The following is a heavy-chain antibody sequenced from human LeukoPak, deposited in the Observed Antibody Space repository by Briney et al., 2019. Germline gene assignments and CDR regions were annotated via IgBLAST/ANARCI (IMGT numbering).Heavy chain of an antibody. CDR2: ISSSSSYI. CDR1: GFTFSSYS. Sequence: GGSLRLSCAASGFTFSSYSMNWVRQAPGKGLEWVSSISSSSSYIYYADSVKGRFTISRDNAKNSLYLQMNSLRAEDTAVYYCAREPGGSSWYYFDYWGQGTLVTVSS. V-gene: IGHV3-21*01. CDR3: AREPGGSSWYYFDY. D-gene: IGHD6-13*01. J-gene: IGHJ4*02.